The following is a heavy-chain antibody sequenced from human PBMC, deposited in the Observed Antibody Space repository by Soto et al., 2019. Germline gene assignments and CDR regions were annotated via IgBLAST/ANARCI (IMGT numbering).Heavy chain of an antibody. CDR1: GFTVSSNY. D-gene: IGHD3-10*01. Sequence: GSLRLSCAASGFTVSSNYISWVRQAPGKGLEWVSVIYSGGSTYYADSVKGRFTISRDNSKNTLYLQMNSLRAEDTAVYYCARDSRSRTITMVRGVINTHYYGMDVWGQGTTVTAP. CDR3: ARDSRSRTITMVRGVINTHYYGMDV. J-gene: IGHJ6*02. CDR2: IYSGGST. V-gene: IGHV3-66*01.